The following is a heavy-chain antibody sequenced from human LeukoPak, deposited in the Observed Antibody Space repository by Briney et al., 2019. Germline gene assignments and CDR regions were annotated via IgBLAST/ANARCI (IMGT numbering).Heavy chain of an antibody. CDR1: GFTLSTYA. CDR2: ISYDGSDT. Sequence: GGSLRLSCAASGFTLSTYAMHWVRQAPGEGLEWVAVISYDGSDTYYADSVKDRFTISRDSSKNTLYLQMTSLRAEDTAVYYCARADFYGSGSHPPGGFDYWGQGTLITVSS. CDR3: ARADFYGSGSHPPGGFDY. D-gene: IGHD3-10*01. V-gene: IGHV3-30*04. J-gene: IGHJ4*02.